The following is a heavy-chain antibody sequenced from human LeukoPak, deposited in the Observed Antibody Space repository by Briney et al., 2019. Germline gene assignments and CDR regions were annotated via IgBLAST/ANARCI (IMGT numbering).Heavy chain of an antibody. Sequence: PSETLSLTCAVYGGSFSGYYWSWIRQPPGKGLEWIGEINHSGSTNYNPSLKSRVTISVDTSKNQFSLKLSFVTAADTAVYYCARGREVTRDFDYWGQGTLVSVSS. D-gene: IGHD4-23*01. CDR2: INHSGST. V-gene: IGHV4-34*01. J-gene: IGHJ4*02. CDR3: ARGREVTRDFDY. CDR1: GGSFSGYY.